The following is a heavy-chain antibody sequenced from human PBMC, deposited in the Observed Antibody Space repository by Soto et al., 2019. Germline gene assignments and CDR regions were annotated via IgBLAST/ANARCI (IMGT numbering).Heavy chain of an antibody. CDR1: GYTFTDYH. CDR2: INPKSGGT. J-gene: IGHJ6*02. D-gene: IGHD2-8*01. Sequence: ASVNGSCKASGYTFTDYHIHWVRQAPGQGLEWLGRINPKSGGTSTAQKFQGWVTMTTDTSISTASMELTRLTSDDTAIYYCARGDSTDCSNGVCSFFYNHDMDVWGQGTTVTVS. V-gene: IGHV1-2*04. CDR3: ARGDSTDCSNGVCSFFYNHDMDV.